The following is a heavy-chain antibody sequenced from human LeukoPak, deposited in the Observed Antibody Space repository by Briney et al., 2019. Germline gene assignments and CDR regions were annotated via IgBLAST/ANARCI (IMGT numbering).Heavy chain of an antibody. CDR2: INPNSGGT. CDR1: GYTFTGYY. V-gene: IGHV1-2*02. D-gene: IGHD3-22*01. J-gene: IGHJ4*02. Sequence: ASVKVSCKASGYTFTGYYMHWVRQAPGQGLEWMGWINPNSGGTNYAQKFPGRVTMTRDTYISTAYMELSRLRSDDTAVYYCARTSAAIDYYDSSGYQDYWGQGTLVTVSS. CDR3: ARTSAAIDYYDSSGYQDY.